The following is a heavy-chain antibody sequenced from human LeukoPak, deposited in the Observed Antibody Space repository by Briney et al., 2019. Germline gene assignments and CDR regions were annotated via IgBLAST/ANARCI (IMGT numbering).Heavy chain of an antibody. CDR2: ISGSGGST. CDR1: GFTFSSYA. CDR3: ARDLAAAAYFDY. Sequence: PGGSPRLSCAASGFTFSSYAMSWVRQAPGKGLEWVSAISGSGGSTYYADSVKGRFTISRDNSKNTLYLQMNSLRAEDTAVYYCARDLAAAAYFDYWGQGTLVTVSS. V-gene: IGHV3-23*01. J-gene: IGHJ4*02. D-gene: IGHD6-13*01.